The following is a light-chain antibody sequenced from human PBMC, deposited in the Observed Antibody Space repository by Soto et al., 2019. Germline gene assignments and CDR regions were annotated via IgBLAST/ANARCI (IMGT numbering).Light chain of an antibody. CDR3: AAWDDSLNGYVL. J-gene: IGLJ2*01. CDR1: SSNIGSNY. CDR2: FNT. Sequence: QSVLTQPPSASGTPGQRVTISCSGASSNIGSNYVNWYQQVSGTAPKLLIYFNTHRPSGVPDRFSGSKSGTSASLAITGLQSEDEADYYCAAWDDSLNGYVLFGGGTKLTVL. V-gene: IGLV1-44*01.